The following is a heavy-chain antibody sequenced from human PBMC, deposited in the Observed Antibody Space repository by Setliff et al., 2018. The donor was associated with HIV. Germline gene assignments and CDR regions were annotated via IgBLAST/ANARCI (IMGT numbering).Heavy chain of an antibody. CDR1: GYTFSSYG. CDR3: ARVPYRSAWFSGGHDAFDV. V-gene: IGHV1-18*01. D-gene: IGHD6-19*01. Sequence: VASVKVSCKASGYTFSSYGISWVRQAPGQGLEWMGWISGYNGNTKYVQKLQGRVTMTTDTSTRTVYKELRSLRRDDTAEYFRARVPYRSAWFSGGHDAFDVWGQGTMVTVSS. J-gene: IGHJ3*01. CDR2: ISGYNGNT.